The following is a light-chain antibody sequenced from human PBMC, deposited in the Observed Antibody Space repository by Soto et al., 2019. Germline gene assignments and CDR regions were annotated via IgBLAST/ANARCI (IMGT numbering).Light chain of an antibody. Sequence: QPVLTQPPSASGTPGQRVTISCSGSSSNIGSNYVYWYQQLPGTVPQLLIYRNSERPSGVPDRFSGSKSGTSASLAISGIRSEDEADYYCAAWDDSLSGVVFGGGTKVTVL. CDR2: RNS. CDR1: SSNIGSNY. J-gene: IGLJ2*01. V-gene: IGLV1-47*01. CDR3: AAWDDSLSGVV.